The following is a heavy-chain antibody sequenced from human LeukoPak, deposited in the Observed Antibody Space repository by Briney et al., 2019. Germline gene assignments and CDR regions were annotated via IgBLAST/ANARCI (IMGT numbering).Heavy chain of an antibody. CDR2: IYFTGST. D-gene: IGHD3-10*01. CDR3: VRGGGNYDGAGGYGGYYYYLDV. CDR1: GGSMNPYY. J-gene: IGHJ6*03. V-gene: IGHV4-59*01. Sequence: SETLSLTCTVSGGSMNPYYWTWIRQSPGKGLEWIGYIYFTGSTTYNPSLKSRVAFSVDRSTNQFSLKLTSVTAADPAVYYCVRGGGNYDGAGGYGGYYYYLDVWGKGTTVTVSS.